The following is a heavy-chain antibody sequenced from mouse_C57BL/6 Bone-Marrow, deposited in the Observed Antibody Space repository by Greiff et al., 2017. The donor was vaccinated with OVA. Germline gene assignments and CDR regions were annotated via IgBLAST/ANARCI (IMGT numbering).Heavy chain of an antibody. J-gene: IGHJ1*03. Sequence: QVQLQQSGAELVRPGTSVKMSCKASGYTFTNYWIGWAKQRPGHGLEWIGDIYPGGGYTNYNEKFKGKATLTADKSYSTVYMPFSSLTSEDSAIYYCARESPYYYGSRGWYFDVWGTGTTVTVSS. CDR2: IYPGGGYT. CDR1: GYTFTNYW. CDR3: ARESPYYYGSRGWYFDV. D-gene: IGHD1-1*01. V-gene: IGHV1-63*01.